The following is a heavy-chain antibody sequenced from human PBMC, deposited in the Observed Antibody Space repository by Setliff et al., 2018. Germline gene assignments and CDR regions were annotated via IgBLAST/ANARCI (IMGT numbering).Heavy chain of an antibody. CDR1: GLTFEYYA. CDR3: AKDYTPTFWEYNWFDT. J-gene: IGHJ5*02. Sequence: GESLTISCEAYGLTFEYYAMTWVRQAPGKGLEWVSGISGSGDRTYYGDSVKGRFTVSRDNSKNTLFLQMSSLRVEDTAVYFCAKDYTPTFWEYNWFDTWGQGALVTVSS. V-gene: IGHV3-23*01. CDR2: ISGSGDRT. D-gene: IGHD3-3*01.